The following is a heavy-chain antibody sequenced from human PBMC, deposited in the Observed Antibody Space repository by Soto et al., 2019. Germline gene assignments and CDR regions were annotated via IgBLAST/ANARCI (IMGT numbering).Heavy chain of an antibody. CDR3: AGSTYNNQNFFDT. V-gene: IGHV4-30-2*01. D-gene: IGHD1-1*01. J-gene: IGHJ5*01. Sequence: SETLSLTCAVSGGSISSGGYSWSWIRQPPGKGLEWIGYIYHSGSTYYNPSLKSRVTISVDRSKNQFSLKLSSVTAADTAVFFCAGSTYNNQNFFDTWGNGKLFPVSS. CDR1: GGSISSGGYS. CDR2: IYHSGST.